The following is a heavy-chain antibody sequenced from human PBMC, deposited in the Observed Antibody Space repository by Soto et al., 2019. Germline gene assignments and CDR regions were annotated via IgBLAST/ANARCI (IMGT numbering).Heavy chain of an antibody. J-gene: IGHJ5*02. Sequence: EVQLSESGGGLVQPGGSLRLSCAASGFSVSTHAMSWVRQAPGKGLEWVSVISGGGERTHYADSVKGRFSISRDISKNTLYLQMNSLRDEDTAVYYCAKDGNDYNVYWGWFDPWGQGTLVTVSS. CDR2: ISGGGERT. V-gene: IGHV3-23*01. CDR3: AKDGNDYNVYWGWFDP. CDR1: GFSVSTHA. D-gene: IGHD4-4*01.